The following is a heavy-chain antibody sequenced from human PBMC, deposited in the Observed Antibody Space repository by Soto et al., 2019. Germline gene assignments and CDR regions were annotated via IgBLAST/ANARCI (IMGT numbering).Heavy chain of an antibody. Sequence: QVQLVESGGGVVQPGRSLRLSCAASGFTFSSYAMHWVRQAPGKGLEWVAVISYDGRNKYYADSVKGRFTISRDNSKNTLYLQMNSLRAEDTAVYYCARDGYSSGWYFPDYYYGMDVWGQGTTVTVSS. CDR3: ARDGYSSGWYFPDYYYGMDV. J-gene: IGHJ6*02. CDR2: ISYDGRNK. V-gene: IGHV3-30*04. D-gene: IGHD6-19*01. CDR1: GFTFSSYA.